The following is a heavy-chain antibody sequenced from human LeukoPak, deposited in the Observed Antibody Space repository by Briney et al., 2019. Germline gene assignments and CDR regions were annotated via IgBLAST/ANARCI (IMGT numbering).Heavy chain of an antibody. CDR1: GFTFSSYS. D-gene: IGHD4-11*01. CDR2: ISSSSSYI. CDR3: AETDDYSDYGGY. J-gene: IGHJ4*02. V-gene: IGHV3-21*04. Sequence: GGSLRLSCAASGFTFSSYSMNWVRQAPGKGLEWVSSISSSSSYIYYADSVKGRFTISRDNSKNTLYLQMNSLRTEDTAVYYCAETDDYSDYGGYWGQGTLVTVSS.